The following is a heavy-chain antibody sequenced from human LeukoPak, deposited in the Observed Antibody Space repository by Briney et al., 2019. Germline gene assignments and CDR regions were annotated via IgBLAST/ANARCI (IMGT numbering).Heavy chain of an antibody. CDR2: ISGSGGST. CDR3: AKGAVGATIFDY. CDR1: GFTFSSYA. Sequence: AGGSLRLSCAASGFTFSSYAMSWVRQAPGKGLEWVSAISGSGGSTYYADSVKGRFTISRDNSNNTLYLQMNSLRAEDTAVYYCAKGAVGATIFDYWGQGTLVTVSS. J-gene: IGHJ4*02. D-gene: IGHD1-26*01. V-gene: IGHV3-23*01.